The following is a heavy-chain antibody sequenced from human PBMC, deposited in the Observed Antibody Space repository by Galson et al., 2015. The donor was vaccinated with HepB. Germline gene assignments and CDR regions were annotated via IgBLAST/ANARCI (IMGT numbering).Heavy chain of an antibody. J-gene: IGHJ4*02. D-gene: IGHD4-17*01. CDR2: LYTNGST. V-gene: IGHV4-4*07. CDR3: ARDRGTVTSLKGYYFDY. CDR1: DNSFSHYF. Sequence: SETLSLTCTVSDNSFSHYFWSWIRQPAGKGLEWIGRLYTNGSTNYNPSLKSRVTMSGDTSKNQFSLKLSSVTAADTAVYFCARDRGTVTSLKGYYFDYWGQGALVSVSS.